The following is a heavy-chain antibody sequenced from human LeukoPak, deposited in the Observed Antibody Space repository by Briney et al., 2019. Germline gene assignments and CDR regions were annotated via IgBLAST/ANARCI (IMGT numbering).Heavy chain of an antibody. D-gene: IGHD6-19*01. J-gene: IGHJ6*02. V-gene: IGHV4-4*02. Sequence: PSETLSLTCAVSGGSISSSNWWSWVRQPPGKGLEWIGEIYHSGSTNYNPSLKSRVTISVDKSKNQFSLKLSSVTAADTAVYYCARGRDSSGWYDPYYYYYYGMDVWGQGTTVTVSS. CDR2: IYHSGST. CDR1: GGSISSSNW. CDR3: ARGRDSSGWYDPYYYYYYGMDV.